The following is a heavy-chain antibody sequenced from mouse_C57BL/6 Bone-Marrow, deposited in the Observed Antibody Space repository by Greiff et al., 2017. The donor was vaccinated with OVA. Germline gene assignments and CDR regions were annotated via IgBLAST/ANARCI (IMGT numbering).Heavy chain of an antibody. CDR2: IYPGGGYT. V-gene: IGHV1-63*01. Sequence: QVQLKESGAELVRPGTSVKMSCKASGYTFTNYWIGWAKQRPGHGLERIGDIYPGGGYTNYNEKFKGKATFTADTSSNTAYMQLSSLTTEDSAIYYCARAPTAQATSFFAYWGQGTLVTVSA. CDR3: ARAPTAQATSFFAY. D-gene: IGHD3-2*02. CDR1: GYTFTNYW. J-gene: IGHJ3*01.